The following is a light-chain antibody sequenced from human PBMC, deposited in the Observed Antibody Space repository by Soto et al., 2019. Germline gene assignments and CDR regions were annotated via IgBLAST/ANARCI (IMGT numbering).Light chain of an antibody. CDR2: GAS. V-gene: IGKV3-20*01. CDR1: QRVSSTY. Sequence: EIVLTQSPGTLSLSPGERATLSCRASQRVSSTYLAWYQQKPGQAPRLLIYGASSRATGTPDRFSGSGSGTDFTLTISRLEPEDFAVYYCQQYDSSPLTFGGGTKVDIK. CDR3: QQYDSSPLT. J-gene: IGKJ4*01.